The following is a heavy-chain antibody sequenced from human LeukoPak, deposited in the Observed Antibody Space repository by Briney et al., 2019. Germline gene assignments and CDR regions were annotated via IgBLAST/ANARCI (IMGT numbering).Heavy chain of an antibody. CDR1: GYTFTSYD. V-gene: IGHV1-8*01. D-gene: IGHD3-10*01. CDR3: ARGESCPKGLLWFGELCPYYYMDV. CDR2: MNPNSGNT. Sequence: GASVKVSCKASGYTFTSYDINWVRQATGQGLEWMRWMNPNSGNTGYAQKFQGRVTMTRNTSISTAYMELSSLRSEDTAVYYCARGESCPKGLLWFGELCPYYYMDVWGKGTTVTIPS. J-gene: IGHJ6*03.